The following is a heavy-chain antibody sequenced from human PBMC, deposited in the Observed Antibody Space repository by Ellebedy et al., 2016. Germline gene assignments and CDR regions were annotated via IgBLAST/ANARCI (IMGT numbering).Heavy chain of an antibody. CDR1: GFTFSKYY. Sequence: GESLKISCAVSGFTFSKYYMNWIRQAPGKGLEWIAYISSTSSAIRYADSVKGRFTASRDNSENSLYLQMDSLRAEDTAVYYCAKWHITDNAFDIWGQGTVVTVSS. CDR2: ISSTSSAI. J-gene: IGHJ3*02. CDR3: AKWHITDNAFDI. D-gene: IGHD1-20*01. V-gene: IGHV3-11*04.